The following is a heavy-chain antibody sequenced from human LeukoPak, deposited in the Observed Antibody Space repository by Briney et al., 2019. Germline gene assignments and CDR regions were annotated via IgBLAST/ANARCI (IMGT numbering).Heavy chain of an antibody. CDR2: IYHSGST. CDR1: GYSISSGYY. Sequence: PSETLSLTCTVSGYSISSGYYWGWIRQPPGKGLEWIATIYHSGSTYYNPSLKSRVTISVETSKNQFSLNLSSVTAADTAVYYCARSETYYDILTGYYSSWFDPWGQGTLVTVSS. CDR3: ARSETYYDILTGYYSSWFDP. J-gene: IGHJ5*02. V-gene: IGHV4-38-2*02. D-gene: IGHD3-9*01.